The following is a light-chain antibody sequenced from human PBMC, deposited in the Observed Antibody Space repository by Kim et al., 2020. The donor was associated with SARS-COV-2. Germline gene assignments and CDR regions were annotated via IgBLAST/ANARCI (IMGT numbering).Light chain of an antibody. CDR1: QSVSSSY. Sequence: IVLLQSPGTLSLSPGERATLSCRASQSVSSSYLAWYQHKPGQAPRLLIYGASRRATGIPDRLSGSGSGTDFTLTISRLEPEDFAVYYYQQYGSLLPWTFGQGTKVDIK. CDR3: QQYGSLLPWT. CDR2: GAS. J-gene: IGKJ1*01. V-gene: IGKV3-20*01.